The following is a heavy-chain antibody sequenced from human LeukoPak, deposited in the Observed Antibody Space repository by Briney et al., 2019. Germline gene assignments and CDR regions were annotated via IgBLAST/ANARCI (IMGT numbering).Heavy chain of an antibody. V-gene: IGHV3-53*01. CDR3: ARWGSGSYHFFDY. Sequence: PGGSLRLSCAASGFTVSSNYMSWVRQAPGKGLEWVSVIYSGGTTYYADSVKGRFTPSRDNSKNTLYLQMNSLRAEDTAVYYCARWGSGSYHFFDYWGQGTLVTVSS. CDR1: GFTVSSNY. J-gene: IGHJ4*02. D-gene: IGHD1-26*01. CDR2: IYSGGTT.